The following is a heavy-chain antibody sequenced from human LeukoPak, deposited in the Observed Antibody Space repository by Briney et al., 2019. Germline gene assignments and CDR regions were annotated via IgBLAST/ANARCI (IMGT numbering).Heavy chain of an antibody. J-gene: IGHJ3*02. Sequence: GASVKVSCKASGYTFTGYYMHWVRQAPGQGLEWRGWINPNSGGTNYAQKFQGRVTMTRDTSISTAYMELSRLRSDDTAVYYCARDGLLGYPDAFDIWGQGTMVTVSS. CDR2: INPNSGGT. V-gene: IGHV1-2*02. D-gene: IGHD3-3*02. CDR1: GYTFTGYY. CDR3: ARDGLLGYPDAFDI.